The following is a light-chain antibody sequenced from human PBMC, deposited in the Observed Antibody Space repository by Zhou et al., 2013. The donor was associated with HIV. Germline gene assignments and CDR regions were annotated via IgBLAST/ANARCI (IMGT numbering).Light chain of an antibody. J-gene: IGKJ1*01. V-gene: IGKV3D-20*02. CDR2: GAS. CDR1: QSVSSSS. CDR3: QQRSNWPWT. Sequence: EIVLTQSPGTLSLSPGERATLSCRASQSVSSSSLAWYQQKPGQAPRLLIYGASSRATGIPARFSGSGSGTDFTLTISSLEPEDFAVYYCQQRSNWPWTFGQGTKVEIK.